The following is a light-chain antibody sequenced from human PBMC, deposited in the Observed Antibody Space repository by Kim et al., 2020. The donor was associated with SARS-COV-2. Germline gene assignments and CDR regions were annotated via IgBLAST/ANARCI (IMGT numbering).Light chain of an antibody. J-gene: IGKJ4*01. CDR2: AAS. Sequence: ASVRDRVTITCRASQGISSYLAWYQQKPGKAPKLLIYAASTLQSGVPSRFSGSGSGTDFTLTISSLQAEDFATYYCQQLNSYPLTFGGGTKVDIK. V-gene: IGKV1-9*01. CDR3: QQLNSYPLT. CDR1: QGISSY.